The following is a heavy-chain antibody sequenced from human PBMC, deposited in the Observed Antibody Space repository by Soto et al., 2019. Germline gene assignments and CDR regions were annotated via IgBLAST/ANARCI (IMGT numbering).Heavy chain of an antibody. D-gene: IGHD3-22*01. CDR3: ARDAYYYDSSGYYDNYYFDY. CDR2: IIPIFGTA. V-gene: IGHV1-69*01. CDR1: GGTFSSYA. J-gene: IGHJ4*02. Sequence: QVQLVQSGAEVKKPGSSVKVSCKASGGTFSSYAISWVRQAPGQGLEWMGGIIPIFGTANYAQKFQGRDTITADESTSTAYMELSSLRSEDTAVYYCARDAYYYDSSGYYDNYYFDYWGQGTLVTVSS.